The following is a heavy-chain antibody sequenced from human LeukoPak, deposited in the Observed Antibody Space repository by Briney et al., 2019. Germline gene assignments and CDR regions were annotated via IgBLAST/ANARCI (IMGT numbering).Heavy chain of an antibody. CDR3: ARDPYSGAYGNDYYYYMDV. V-gene: IGHV3-21*01. Sequence: GGSLRLSCAASGFTFSSYSMNWVRQAPGKAMEWVSSITSSGTYIFYADSVKGRFTISRDNVKNSLYLQMDSLGPEDTAVYYCARDPYSGAYGNDYYYYMDVWGKGTTVTISS. J-gene: IGHJ6*03. CDR1: GFTFSSYS. CDR2: ITSSGTYI. D-gene: IGHD1-26*01.